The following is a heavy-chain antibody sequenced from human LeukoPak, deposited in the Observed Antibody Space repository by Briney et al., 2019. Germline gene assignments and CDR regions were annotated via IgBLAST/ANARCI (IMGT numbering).Heavy chain of an antibody. V-gene: IGHV1-2*02. CDR1: GYTFTGDY. J-gene: IGHJ3*02. CDR3: ARNLWFGESSDAFDI. D-gene: IGHD3-10*01. Sequence: ASVKVSCKASGYTFTGDYLHWVRQAPGQGLEWMGWINPKSGGTNYAQKFQGRVTMTRDTSISTAYMDMSSLRSDDTAVYYCARNLWFGESSDAFDIWGQGTMVTVSS. CDR2: INPKSGGT.